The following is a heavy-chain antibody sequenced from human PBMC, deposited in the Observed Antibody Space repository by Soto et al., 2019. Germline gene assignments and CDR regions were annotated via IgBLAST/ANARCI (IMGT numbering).Heavy chain of an antibody. J-gene: IGHJ4*02. Sequence: EVQLVESGGGLVQPGGSLRLSCAASGFTFSDHYMDWVRQAPGKGLEWVGRTRNRANSYSTEYAASVKGRFTISRDVSKNSLFLQMNSLKTEYTAVYSCARAGLAGFQPMEYWGQGTLVTVSS. CDR3: ARAGLAGFQPMEY. CDR2: TRNRANSYST. D-gene: IGHD6-19*01. CDR1: GFTFSDHY. V-gene: IGHV3-72*01.